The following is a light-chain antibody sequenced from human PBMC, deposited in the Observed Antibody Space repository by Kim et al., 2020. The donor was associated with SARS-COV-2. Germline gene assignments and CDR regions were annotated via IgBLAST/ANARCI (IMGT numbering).Light chain of an antibody. J-gene: IGKJ1*01. CDR1: QFVSSIY. Sequence: EVVLTQSPDTLSLSPGESATLSCRASQFVSSIYLAWYQHKPGQAPRLLIYGASSRATGTPDRFSGSGSGTDLSLTISRLEPEDFAVYYCQQYGNSPRTFGQGTKVDIK. CDR3: QQYGNSPRT. CDR2: GAS. V-gene: IGKV3-20*01.